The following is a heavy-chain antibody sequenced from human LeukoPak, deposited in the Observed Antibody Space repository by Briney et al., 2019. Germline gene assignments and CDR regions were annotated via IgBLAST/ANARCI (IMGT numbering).Heavy chain of an antibody. V-gene: IGHV3-30-3*01. CDR2: ISYDGGSNK. Sequence: GRSLRPSCAASGFTFSGYAMHWVRQAPGKGLEWVALISYDGGSNKYYADSVKGRFTISRDNSKNMLCLQMNSLRAEDTAVYYCAREERGHLVGYWGQGTLVTVSS. CDR1: GFTFSGYA. D-gene: IGHD6-6*01. CDR3: AREERGHLVGY. J-gene: IGHJ4*02.